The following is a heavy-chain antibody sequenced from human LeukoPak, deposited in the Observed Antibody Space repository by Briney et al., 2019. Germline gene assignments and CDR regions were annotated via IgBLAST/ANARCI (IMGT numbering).Heavy chain of an antibody. J-gene: IGHJ4*02. D-gene: IGHD6-19*01. CDR3: AKDRDGSGWWEVFDD. CDR2: ISGSGGST. V-gene: IGHV3-23*01. Sequence: GGSLRLSCAASGFTFSSYAMSWVRQAPGKGLEWVSAISGSGGSTYYADSVKGRFTISRDNSKNTLYLQMNSLRAEDTAVYYCAKDRDGSGWWEVFDDWGQGTLVTVSS. CDR1: GFTFSSYA.